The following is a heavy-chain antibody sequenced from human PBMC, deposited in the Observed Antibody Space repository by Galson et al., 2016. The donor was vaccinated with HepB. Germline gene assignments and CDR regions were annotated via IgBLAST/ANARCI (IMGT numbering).Heavy chain of an antibody. CDR1: GLTFTSYG. J-gene: IGHJ4*02. Sequence: SLRLSCAASGLTFTSYGMNWVRQAPGKGLEWISFISTSSSFIFSADSVKGRFTISRDNARNSLSLQMNSLRAEDTAMYYCATSPTGPTVTSMNYWGPGTLVAVSS. V-gene: IGHV3-21*01. CDR3: ATSPTGPTVTSMNY. D-gene: IGHD4-17*01. CDR2: ISTSSSFI.